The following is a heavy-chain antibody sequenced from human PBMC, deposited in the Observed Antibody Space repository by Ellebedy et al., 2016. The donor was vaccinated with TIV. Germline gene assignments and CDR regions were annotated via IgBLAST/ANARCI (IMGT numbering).Heavy chain of an antibody. V-gene: IGHV3-7*01. D-gene: IGHD6-19*01. Sequence: GGSLRLXXTASGFNFNTFFMSWVRQAPGKGLEWVANIKKDGREKNYVDSVRGRFTISRDNAKNSLYLQMSSLRAEDTAVYYCARDGSIAVDGTSDYWGQGTLVTVSS. CDR1: GFNFNTFF. CDR2: IKKDGREK. J-gene: IGHJ4*02. CDR3: ARDGSIAVDGTSDY.